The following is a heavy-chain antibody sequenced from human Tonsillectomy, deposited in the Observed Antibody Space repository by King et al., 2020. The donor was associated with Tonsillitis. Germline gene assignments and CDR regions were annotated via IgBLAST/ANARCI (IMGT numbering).Heavy chain of an antibody. J-gene: IGHJ4*02. CDR3: ARDEDEDFWSGGCFDY. CDR1: GFTFSSHA. V-gene: IGHV3-30*01. CDR2: ISYDGSNK. D-gene: IGHD3-3*01. Sequence: VQLVESGGGVVQPGRSLRLSCAASGFTFSSHAMHWFRQAPGKGLEWVAVISYDGSNKYYADSVRGRFTISRDSSENTMYLQMNSLSADDTAVYYCARDEDEDFWSGGCFDYWGQGTLLTVSS.